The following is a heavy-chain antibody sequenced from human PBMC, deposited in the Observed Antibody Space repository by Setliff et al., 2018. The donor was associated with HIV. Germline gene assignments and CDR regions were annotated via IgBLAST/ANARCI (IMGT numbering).Heavy chain of an antibody. V-gene: IGHV3-74*01. CDR1: GFTFTDYW. CDR3: ARLPQDVRSSIDF. J-gene: IGHJ4*02. D-gene: IGHD6-6*01. CDR2: INVDGSSI. Sequence: RLSCAASGFTFTDYWMHWVRQVPGQGLVWVSRINVDGSSISYADSVKGRFTISRDNAKKTLFLQMNSLRAEDTAVYYCARLPQDVRSSIDFWGQGTLVTVSS.